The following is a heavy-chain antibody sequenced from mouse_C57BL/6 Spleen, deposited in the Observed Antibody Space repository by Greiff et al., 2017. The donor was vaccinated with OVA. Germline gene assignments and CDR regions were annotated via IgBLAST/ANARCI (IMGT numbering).Heavy chain of an antibody. D-gene: IGHD2-4*01. V-gene: IGHV14-2*01. Sequence: VQLQPSGAELVKPGASVKLSCTASGFNIKDYYMHWVKQRTEKGLEWIGRIDPEDGETKYAPKFQGKATITADTSSNTAYLQLSSLTSEDTAVYYCARYDYGAYWGQGTLVTVSA. CDR2: IDPEDGET. CDR3: ARYDYGAY. J-gene: IGHJ3*01. CDR1: GFNIKDYY.